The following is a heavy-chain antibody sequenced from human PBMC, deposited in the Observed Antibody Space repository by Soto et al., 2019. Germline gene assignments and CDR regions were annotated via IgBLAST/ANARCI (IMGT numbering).Heavy chain of an antibody. V-gene: IGHV4-59*12. CDR3: ARGMTTVTTLDY. J-gene: IGHJ4*02. CDR2: IYHSGST. Sequence: SETLSLTCTVSGGSISSYYWSWVRQPPGRGLEWIGYIYHSGSTYYNPSLNSRVTISVDRSKNQFSLKLSSVTAADTAVYYCARGMTTVTTLDYWGQGTLVTVSS. D-gene: IGHD4-4*01. CDR1: GGSISSYY.